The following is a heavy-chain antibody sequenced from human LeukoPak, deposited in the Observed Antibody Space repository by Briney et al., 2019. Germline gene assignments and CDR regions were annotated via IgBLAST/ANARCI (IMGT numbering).Heavy chain of an antibody. CDR1: GYTFTSYA. Sequence: ASVKVSCKASGYTFTSYAMHWVRQAPGQRLEWMGWINAGNGNTKYSQEFLGRVTITRDTSASTAYMELSSLRSEDMAVYYCARDLGYCSGGSCYWVFDYWGQGTLVTVSS. V-gene: IGHV1-3*03. D-gene: IGHD2-15*01. CDR2: INAGNGNT. CDR3: ARDLGYCSGGSCYWVFDY. J-gene: IGHJ4*02.